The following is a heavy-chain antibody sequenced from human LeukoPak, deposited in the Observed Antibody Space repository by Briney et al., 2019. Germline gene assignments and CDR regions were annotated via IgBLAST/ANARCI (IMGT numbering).Heavy chain of an antibody. D-gene: IGHD3-10*01. CDR2: IYTSGST. V-gene: IGHV4-4*09. CDR1: GGSIISYY. Sequence: SETLSLTCTVSGGSIISYYWSWIRQPPGKGLEWIGYIYTSGSTNYNPSLKSRVTISVDTSKNQFSLKLSSVTAADTAVYYCARHIYYGSGSYYNDPYDAFDIWGQGTMVTVSS. CDR3: ARHIYYGSGSYYNDPYDAFDI. J-gene: IGHJ3*02.